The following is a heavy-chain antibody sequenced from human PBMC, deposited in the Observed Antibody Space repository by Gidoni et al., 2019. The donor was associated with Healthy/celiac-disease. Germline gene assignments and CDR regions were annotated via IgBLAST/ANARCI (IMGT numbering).Heavy chain of an antibody. Sequence: QVQLVESGGGVVQPGRSLRISCAASGFTFSSYGMHWVRQAPGKGLAWVAVIWYDGSNKYYADSVKGRFTISRDNSKNTLYLQMNSLRAEDTAVYYCARDRGNEYSSSPGGPFDYWGQGTLVTVSS. CDR1: GFTFSSYG. CDR2: IWYDGSNK. J-gene: IGHJ4*02. CDR3: ARDRGNEYSSSPGGPFDY. V-gene: IGHV3-33*01. D-gene: IGHD6-6*01.